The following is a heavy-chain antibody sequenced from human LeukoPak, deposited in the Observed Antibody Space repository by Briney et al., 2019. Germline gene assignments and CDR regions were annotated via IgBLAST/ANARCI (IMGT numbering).Heavy chain of an antibody. CDR2: IYEDGSAK. V-gene: IGHV3-7*01. D-gene: IGHD2-15*01. Sequence: GGSLRLSCTASGFTFNDYWMTWVRQTPGKGLEWLANIYEDGSAKNYVDSVKGRFTISRDNAVNSLYLQMNSLRAEDTAMYYCARVGCSGGSCDSRAHYYYGMDVWGQGTTVTVSS. CDR3: ARVGCSGGSCDSRAHYYYGMDV. J-gene: IGHJ6*02. CDR1: GFTFNDYW.